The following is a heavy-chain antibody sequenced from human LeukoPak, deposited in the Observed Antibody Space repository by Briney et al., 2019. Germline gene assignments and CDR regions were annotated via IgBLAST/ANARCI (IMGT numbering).Heavy chain of an antibody. V-gene: IGHV3-30*01. J-gene: IGHJ4*02. CDR2: ISYDGSNK. Sequence: GGSLRLSCAASGFTFSSYAMHWVRQAPGKGLEWVAVISYDGSNKYYADSVKGRFTISRDNSKNTLYLQMNSLRAEDTAVYYCAGDLRSYCSSTSCYGGEDYWGQGTLVTVSS. CDR1: GFTFSSYA. CDR3: AGDLRSYCSSTSCYGGEDY. D-gene: IGHD2-2*01.